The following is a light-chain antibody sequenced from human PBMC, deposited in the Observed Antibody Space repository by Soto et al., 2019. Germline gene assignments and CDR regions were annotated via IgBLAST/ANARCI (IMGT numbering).Light chain of an antibody. CDR3: QSYHRSLTGHVI. Sequence: QSVLTQPPSVSGAPGQRVTISCTGSSSNIGAGYDVHWYQHLPGTAPKLLIYGNNNRPSGVPDRFSGSKSGTSASLAITGLQAEDEADYYFQSYHRSLTGHVIFGVGTKVTVL. J-gene: IGLJ2*01. CDR2: GNN. CDR1: SSNIGAGYD. V-gene: IGLV1-40*01.